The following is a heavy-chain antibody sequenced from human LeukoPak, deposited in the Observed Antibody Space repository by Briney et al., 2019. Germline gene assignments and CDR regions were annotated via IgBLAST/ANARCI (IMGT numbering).Heavy chain of an antibody. CDR3: ANLDYYDTELDY. J-gene: IGHJ4*02. Sequence: GGSLRLSCAASGFTFSSYAMTWVRQAPGKGLEWVSGISGSGYGTYYADSVRGRFTISRDNSKNTLYLQMNSLRVEDTAVYYCANLDYYDTELDYWGQGTLVTVSS. CDR2: ISGSGYGT. D-gene: IGHD3-22*01. CDR1: GFTFSSYA. V-gene: IGHV3-23*01.